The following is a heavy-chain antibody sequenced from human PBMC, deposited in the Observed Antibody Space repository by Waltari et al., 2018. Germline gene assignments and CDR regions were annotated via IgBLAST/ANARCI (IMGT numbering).Heavy chain of an antibody. J-gene: IGHJ4*02. CDR2: INHSGST. CDR3: ARGRRSSWYRNFDY. V-gene: IGHV4-34*01. Sequence: QVQLQQWGAGLLKPSETLSLTCAVYGGSFSGYYWSWIRQPPGKGLELIGEINHSGSTNYIPSLKSRVTISVDTSKNQFSLKLSSVTAADTAVYYCARGRRSSWYRNFDYWGQGTLVTVSS. CDR1: GGSFSGYY. D-gene: IGHD6-13*01.